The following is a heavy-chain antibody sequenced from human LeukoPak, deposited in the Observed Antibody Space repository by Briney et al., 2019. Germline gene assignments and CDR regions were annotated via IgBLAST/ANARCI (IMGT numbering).Heavy chain of an antibody. Sequence: PGGSLRLSCAASGFTFSRYWMHWVRQAPGKGLVWVSRIDSDGTNRDYADSVKGRFTISRDNAKNTVYLQMNSLRDEDTAVYYCEGRANGLPEYWGQGSLVTVSS. J-gene: IGHJ4*02. CDR1: GFTFSRYW. D-gene: IGHD2-15*01. CDR2: IDSDGTNR. V-gene: IGHV3-74*01. CDR3: EGRANGLPEY.